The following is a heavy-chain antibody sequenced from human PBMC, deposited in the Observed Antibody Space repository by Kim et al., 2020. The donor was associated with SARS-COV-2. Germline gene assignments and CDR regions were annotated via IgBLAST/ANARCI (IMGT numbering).Heavy chain of an antibody. D-gene: IGHD6-13*01. CDR2: IWSDGRNK. J-gene: IGHJ6*02. CDR3: ARGSGYSSTWSGNGMDV. Sequence: GGSLRLSCAASGFSFSIYGMHWVRQAPGKGLEWVAVIWSDGRNKYYTDSVKGRFTISRDNSKNTLYLQMNSLRVEDTAVYYCARGSGYSSTWSGNGMDVWGRGTTVTVSS. V-gene: IGHV3-33*01. CDR1: GFSFSIYG.